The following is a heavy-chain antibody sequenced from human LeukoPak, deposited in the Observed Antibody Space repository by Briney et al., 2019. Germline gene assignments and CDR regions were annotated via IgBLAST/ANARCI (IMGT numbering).Heavy chain of an antibody. CDR2: IKSDGSAT. V-gene: IGHV3-74*01. Sequence: PGGTLRLSCAGSELGFRGYWMHWVRQRPAKVLEWVFSIKSDGSATAYADSVKGRFSMSTDSAKYTASLHMNSLRVEDTAMYYCATDINGDLFHVWGQGTPVTVSS. J-gene: IGHJ4*02. D-gene: IGHD4-17*01. CDR1: ELGFRGYW. CDR3: ATDINGDLFHV.